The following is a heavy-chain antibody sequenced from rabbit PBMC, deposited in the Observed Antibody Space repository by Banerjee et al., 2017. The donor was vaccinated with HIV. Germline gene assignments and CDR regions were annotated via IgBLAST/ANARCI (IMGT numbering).Heavy chain of an antibody. V-gene: IGHV1S40*01. Sequence: QSLEESGGDLVKPGASLTLTCTASGFSFSSSYYMCWVRQAPGKGLEWIACIYAGSSGSTYYASWAKGRFTISKTSSTTVTLQMTSLTAADTATYFCARGNYAGSSYYGPILGDIYLWGPGTLVTVS. CDR1: GFSFSSSYY. D-gene: IGHD8-1*01. CDR2: IYAGSSGST. CDR3: ARGNYAGSSYYGPILGDIYL. J-gene: IGHJ6*01.